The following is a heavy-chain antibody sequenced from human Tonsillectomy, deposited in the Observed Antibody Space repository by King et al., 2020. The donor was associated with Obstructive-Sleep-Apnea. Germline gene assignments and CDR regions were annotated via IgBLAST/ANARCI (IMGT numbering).Heavy chain of an antibody. V-gene: IGHV3-48*04. CDR1: GFTFSSYT. J-gene: IGHJ4*02. Sequence: VQLVQSGGALVQPGGSLRLSCAASGFTFSSYTMNWVRQAPGKGLEWVSYISSSSSTIYYADSVKGRFTISRDNAKNSLYLQMNSLRAEDTAVYYCARDRDYYFHYWGQGTLVTVSS. CDR2: ISSSSSTI. CDR3: ARDRDYYFHY. D-gene: IGHD3-10*01.